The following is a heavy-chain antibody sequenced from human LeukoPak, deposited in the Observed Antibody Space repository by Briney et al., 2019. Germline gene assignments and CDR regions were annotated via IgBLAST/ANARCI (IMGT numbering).Heavy chain of an antibody. Sequence: GASVKVSCKASGYTFTGYYMHWVRQAPGQGLEWMGWINPNSGGTNYAQKFQGRVTMTRDTSISTAYMELSRLRSDDTAVYYCARDPSPNESSGVVPAAIQMDVWGKGTTVTISS. CDR3: ARDPSPNESSGVVPAAIQMDV. V-gene: IGHV1-2*02. CDR1: GYTFTGYY. D-gene: IGHD2-2*01. CDR2: INPNSGGT. J-gene: IGHJ6*04.